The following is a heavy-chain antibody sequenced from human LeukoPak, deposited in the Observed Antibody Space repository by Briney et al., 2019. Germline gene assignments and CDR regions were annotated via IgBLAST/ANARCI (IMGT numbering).Heavy chain of an antibody. J-gene: IGHJ5*02. D-gene: IGHD3-10*01. V-gene: IGHV4-59*01. CDR3: ARGSPLWFGESLNWFDP. CDR2: IYYSGST. CDR1: GGSISSYY. Sequence: SETLSLTCTVSGGSISSYYWSWIRQPPGKGLEWIGYIYYSGSTNYNPSLKSRVTISVDTSKNQFSLKLSSVTAADTAVYYCARGSPLWFGESLNWFDPCGQGTLVTVSS.